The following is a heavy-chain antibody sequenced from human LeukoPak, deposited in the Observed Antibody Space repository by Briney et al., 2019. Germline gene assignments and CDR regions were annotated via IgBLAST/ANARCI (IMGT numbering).Heavy chain of an antibody. CDR1: GYTFTSYG. CDR3: ARETPNYDSSGLDY. V-gene: IGHV1-18*01. Sequence: ASVKASCKASGYTFTSYGISWVRQAPGQGLEWMGWISAYNGNTNYAQRLQGRVTMTTDTSTSTAYMELRSLRSDDTAVYYCARETPNYDSSGLDYWGQGTLVTVSS. J-gene: IGHJ4*02. D-gene: IGHD3-22*01. CDR2: ISAYNGNT.